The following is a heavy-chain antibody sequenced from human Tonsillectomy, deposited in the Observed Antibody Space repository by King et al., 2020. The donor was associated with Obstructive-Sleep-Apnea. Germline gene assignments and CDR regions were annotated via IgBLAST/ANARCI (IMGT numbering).Heavy chain of an antibody. CDR2: IYYSGST. V-gene: IGHV4-59*01. D-gene: IGHD3-22*01. CDR3: ARGYYYDSSGYPFDY. CDR1: GGSISSYY. J-gene: IGHJ4*02. Sequence: QLQESGPGLVKPSETLSLTCTVSGGSISSYYWSWVRQPPGKGLEWIGYIYYSGSTNYNPSLKSRVTISVDTSKNQFSLKLSSVTAADTAVYYCARGYYYDSSGYPFDYLGQGTLVTVSS.